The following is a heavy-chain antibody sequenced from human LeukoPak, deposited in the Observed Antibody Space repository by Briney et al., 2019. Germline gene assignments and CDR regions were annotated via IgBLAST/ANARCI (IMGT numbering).Heavy chain of an antibody. Sequence: PSETLSLTCAVYGGSFNGYYCSWIRQAPGKGLEWIGEINYSGRTSYNPSLKSRVTISLDTPKNQFSLNLTSVTAADTAVYYCAVGRSYWGQGNLVTVSS. J-gene: IGHJ4*02. CDR2: INYSGRT. V-gene: IGHV4-34*01. CDR1: GGSFNGYY. CDR3: AVGRSY.